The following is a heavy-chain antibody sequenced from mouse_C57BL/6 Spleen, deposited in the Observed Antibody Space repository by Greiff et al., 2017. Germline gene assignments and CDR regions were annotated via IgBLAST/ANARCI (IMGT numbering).Heavy chain of an antibody. D-gene: IGHD3-2*02. J-gene: IGHJ3*01. CDR2: ISSGSSTI. CDR1: GFTFSDYG. V-gene: IGHV5-17*01. Sequence: VQLQESGGGLVKPGGSLKLSCAASGFTFSDYGMHWVRQAPEKGLEWVAYISSGSSTIYYADTVKGRFTISRDNAKNTLFLQMTSLRSEDTAMYYCAKGGTAQATSFAYWGQGTLVTVSA. CDR3: AKGGTAQATSFAY.